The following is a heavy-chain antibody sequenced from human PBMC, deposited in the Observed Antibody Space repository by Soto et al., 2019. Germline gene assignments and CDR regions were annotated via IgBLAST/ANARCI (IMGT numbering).Heavy chain of an antibody. J-gene: IGHJ4*02. CDR3: VRVNNWYFEY. CDR2: IRNKANIYTT. D-gene: IGHD1-20*01. V-gene: IGHV3-72*01. CDR1: GFTFSDHY. Sequence: PGGSLRLSCAASGFTFSDHYMDGVRQAPGKGLEWVGRIRNKANIYTTEYAASVKGRFTISRDDSNNSVYLQMSSLKTEDTAVYFCVRVNNWYFEYWGQGTTVTVSS.